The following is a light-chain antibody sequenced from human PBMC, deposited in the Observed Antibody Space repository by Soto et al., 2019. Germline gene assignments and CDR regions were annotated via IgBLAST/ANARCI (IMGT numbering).Light chain of an antibody. CDR3: AAWDDSLSGVV. J-gene: IGLJ2*01. CDR2: RNN. CDR1: SSNIGSNF. V-gene: IGLV1-47*01. Sequence: QSVLTQQPSASGTPGQRVTISCSGSSSNIGSNFIYWYQQLPGTAPKLLIYRNNERPSGVPDRFSGSKSGTSASLAIGGLRSEDEADYRCAAWDDSLSGVVFGGGTKLTVL.